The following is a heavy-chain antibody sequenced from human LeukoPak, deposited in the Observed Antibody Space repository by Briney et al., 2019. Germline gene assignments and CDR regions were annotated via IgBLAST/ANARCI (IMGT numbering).Heavy chain of an antibody. CDR1: GGFFSGYY. Sequence: KPSETLSLTCAVYGGFFSGYYWSWIRQPPGKGLEWIGEINHSGSTNYNPSLKSRVTISVDTSKNQFSLKLSSVTAADTAVYYCARTTRALCSSTSCYSLDYWGQGTLVTVSS. D-gene: IGHD2-2*02. CDR3: ARTTRALCSSTSCYSLDY. J-gene: IGHJ4*02. V-gene: IGHV4-34*01. CDR2: INHSGST.